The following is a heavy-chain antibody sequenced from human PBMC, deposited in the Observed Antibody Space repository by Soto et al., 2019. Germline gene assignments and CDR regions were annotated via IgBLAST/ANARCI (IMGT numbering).Heavy chain of an antibody. CDR3: ARVTTVVTPVDYYYYGMDV. CDR1: GYSFTSYW. V-gene: IGHV5-51*01. CDR2: IYPGGSDT. Sequence: PGESLKISCKGSGYSFTSYWIGWVRQMPGKGLEWMGIIYPGGSDTRYSPSFQGQVTISADKSISTAYLQWSSLKASDTAMYYCARVTTVVTPVDYYYYGMDVWGQGTTVTVSS. D-gene: IGHD4-17*01. J-gene: IGHJ6*02.